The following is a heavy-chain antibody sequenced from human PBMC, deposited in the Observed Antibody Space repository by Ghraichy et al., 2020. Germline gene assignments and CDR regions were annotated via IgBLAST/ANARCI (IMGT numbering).Heavy chain of an antibody. Sequence: SVKVSCKASGGTFSSYAISWVRQAPGQGLEWMGGIIPIFGTANYAQKFQGRVTITADESTSTAYMELSSLRSEDTAVYYCARAHDSSGYYLKPHYGMDVWGQGTTVTVSS. D-gene: IGHD3-22*01. V-gene: IGHV1-69*13. CDR1: GGTFSSYA. CDR3: ARAHDSSGYYLKPHYGMDV. J-gene: IGHJ6*02. CDR2: IIPIFGTA.